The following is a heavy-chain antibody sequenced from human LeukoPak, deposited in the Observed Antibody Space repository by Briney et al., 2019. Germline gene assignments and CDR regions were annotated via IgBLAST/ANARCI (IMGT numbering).Heavy chain of an antibody. CDR2: INHRGST. Sequence: PSETLSLTCAVYGGSFSDYYWNWIRQPPGKGLEWIGEINHRGSTTYNPSLKSRVTIPVDTSKDQFSLKLTSVTAADTAVYYCATDVTKPDPIVVVPATIRVAQAFDSWGQGTLVTVSS. CDR1: GGSFSDYY. CDR3: ATDVTKPDPIVVVPATIRVAQAFDS. D-gene: IGHD2-2*01. V-gene: IGHV4-34*01. J-gene: IGHJ4*02.